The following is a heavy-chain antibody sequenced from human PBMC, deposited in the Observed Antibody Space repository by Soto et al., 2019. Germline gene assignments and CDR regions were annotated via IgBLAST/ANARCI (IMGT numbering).Heavy chain of an antibody. CDR1: GGSISSYH. CDR2: IYYSGST. D-gene: IGHD7-27*01. J-gene: IGHJ6*02. CDR3: ARDSGTGDGYYYGMDV. Sequence: SETLSLTCTVSGGSISSYHWNWIRQPAGKGLEWIGRIYYSGSTNYNPSLKSRVTISVDTSKNQFSLKLSSVTAADTAVYYCARDSGTGDGYYYGMDVWGQGTTVTVS. V-gene: IGHV4-4*07.